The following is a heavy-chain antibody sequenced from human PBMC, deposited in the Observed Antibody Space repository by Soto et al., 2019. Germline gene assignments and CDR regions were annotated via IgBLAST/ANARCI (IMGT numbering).Heavy chain of an antibody. J-gene: IGHJ6*03. CDR3: ARGLNLRFLEWLPRNYYMDV. D-gene: IGHD3-3*01. V-gene: IGHV3-13*01. CDR2: IGTAGDT. CDR1: GFTFSSYD. Sequence: GGSLRLSCAASGFTFSSYDMHWVRQATGKGLERVSAIGTAGDTYYPGSVKGRFTISRENAKNSLYLQMNSLRAGDTAVYYCARGLNLRFLEWLPRNYYMDVWGKGTTVTVSS.